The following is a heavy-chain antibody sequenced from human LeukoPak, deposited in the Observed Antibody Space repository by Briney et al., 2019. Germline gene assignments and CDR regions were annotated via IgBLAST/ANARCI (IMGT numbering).Heavy chain of an antibody. D-gene: IGHD4-23*01. CDR1: GGSISSYY. V-gene: IGHV4-4*07. J-gene: IGHJ4*02. Sequence: SETLSLTCTVSGGSISSYYWSWMRQPAGKRLEWIGRIYSSGSTSYNPSLKSRVTMSVDASKNQVSLKLSSATAADTAMYYCARVYQSSGISSGYFDYWGQGSLATVSS. CDR2: IYSSGST. CDR3: ARVYQSSGISSGYFDY.